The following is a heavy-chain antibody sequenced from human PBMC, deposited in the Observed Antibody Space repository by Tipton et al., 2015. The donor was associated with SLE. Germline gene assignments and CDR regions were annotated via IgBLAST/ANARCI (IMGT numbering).Heavy chain of an antibody. J-gene: IGHJ6*02. CDR1: GFNFSHYE. D-gene: IGHD2-2*01. CDR2: ISGSGSSI. V-gene: IGHV3-48*03. Sequence: SLRLSCAASGFNFSHYEMNWVRQAPGKGLEWLSYISGSGSSIFYADSVKGRFTISRDNAKGLMFLQMNSLRAEDTALYYCARGGCSSSSCSPYFNYYGLDVWGQGATVTVSS. CDR3: ARGGCSSSSCSPYFNYYGLDV.